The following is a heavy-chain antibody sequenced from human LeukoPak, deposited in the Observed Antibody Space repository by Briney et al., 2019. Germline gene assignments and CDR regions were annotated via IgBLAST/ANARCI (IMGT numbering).Heavy chain of an antibody. D-gene: IGHD7-27*01. CDR1: GYTFTSYD. Sequence: GASVKVSCKASGYTFTSYDFNWVRQATGQRPEWMGWMSPNSGDTGYAQKFQDRVTMTRNTYISTAYMELSSLRSDDTAVYYCARGPPHWGHAYWGPGTLVTVSS. CDR2: MSPNSGDT. V-gene: IGHV1-8*01. CDR3: ARGPPHWGHAY. J-gene: IGHJ4*02.